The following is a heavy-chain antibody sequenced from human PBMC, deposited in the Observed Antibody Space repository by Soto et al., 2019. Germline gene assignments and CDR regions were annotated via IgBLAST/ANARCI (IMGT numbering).Heavy chain of an antibody. Sequence: QLQLQESGPGLVKPSETLSLTCTVSGGAISGSAYNWGWIRQSPGKGLEWIGSIYYSGRTHYNPTLKSRDTISVDTSKNQFFLKLSSVTAADTAVYYCARVTTNVSWGQGTLVTVSS. V-gene: IGHV4-39*01. CDR1: GGAISGSAYN. CDR3: ARVTTNVS. CDR2: IYYSGRT. D-gene: IGHD4-17*01. J-gene: IGHJ5*02.